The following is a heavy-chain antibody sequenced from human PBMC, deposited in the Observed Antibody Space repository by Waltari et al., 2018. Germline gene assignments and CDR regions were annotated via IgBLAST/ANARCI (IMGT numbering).Heavy chain of an antibody. CDR2: INHAGYT. D-gene: IGHD2-15*01. Sequence: QVQLQQWGAGLLQSSETLSLTCAVYGGSFSCYYWSWVRQPPGKGLEWIGEINHAGYTNHNPSLRSRVTMSADTSKSQFSLKLNSVTAADTAVYYCVRLEDCTGPGGHCYSGDPFALDVWGQGTTVTVSS. CDR3: VRLEDCTGPGGHCYSGDPFALDV. V-gene: IGHV4-34*02. J-gene: IGHJ6*02. CDR1: GGSFSCYY.